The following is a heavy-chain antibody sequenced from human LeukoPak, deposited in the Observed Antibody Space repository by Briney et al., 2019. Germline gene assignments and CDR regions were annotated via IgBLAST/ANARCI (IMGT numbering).Heavy chain of an antibody. V-gene: IGHV3-11*04. Sequence: GGSLRLSCAASGFTFSDYYMSWIRQAPGKGLEWVSYISSSGSTIYYADSVKGRFTISRDNAKNSLYLQMNSLRSEDTAVYYCAKDLDVVVVTSTGVDYWGQGTLVTVSS. J-gene: IGHJ4*02. CDR1: GFTFSDYY. D-gene: IGHD2-15*01. CDR2: ISSSGSTI. CDR3: AKDLDVVVVTSTGVDY.